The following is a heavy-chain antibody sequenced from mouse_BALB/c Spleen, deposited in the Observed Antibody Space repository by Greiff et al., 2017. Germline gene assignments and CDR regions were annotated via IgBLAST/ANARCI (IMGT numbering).Heavy chain of an antibody. Sequence: EVQGVESGGGLVQPGGSRKLSCAASGFTFSSFGMHWVRQAPEKGLEWVAYISSGSSTIYYADTVKGRFTISRDNPKNTLFLQMTSLRSEDTAMYYCARMGRGDYFDYWGQGTTRTVSS. D-gene: IGHD4-1*01. CDR2: ISSGSSTI. J-gene: IGHJ2*01. CDR3: ARMGRGDYFDY. CDR1: GFTFSSFG. V-gene: IGHV5-17*02.